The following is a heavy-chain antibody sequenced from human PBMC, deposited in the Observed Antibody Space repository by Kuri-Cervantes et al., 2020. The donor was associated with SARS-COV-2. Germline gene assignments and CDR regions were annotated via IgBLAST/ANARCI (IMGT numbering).Heavy chain of an antibody. CDR2: IYYSGST. V-gene: IGHV4-59*12. D-gene: IGHD7-27*01. Sequence: SETLSLTCTVSGGSISSYYWSWIRQPPGKGLEWIGYIYYSGSTNYNPSLKSRVTISVDTSKNQFSLKLSSVTAADTAVYHCASLRTGEGPLLDYWGQGTLVTVSS. J-gene: IGHJ4*02. CDR1: GGSISSYY. CDR3: ASLRTGEGPLLDY.